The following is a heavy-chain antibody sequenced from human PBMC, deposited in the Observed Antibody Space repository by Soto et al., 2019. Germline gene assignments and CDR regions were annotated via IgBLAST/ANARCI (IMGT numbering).Heavy chain of an antibody. Sequence: LRLSCAASGFTVSSNYMSWVRQAPGKGLEWVSVIYSGGSTYYADSVKGRFTISRDNSKNTLYLQMNSLRAEDTAVYYCARSSMTTVTNDYWGQGTLVTVSS. CDR2: IYSGGST. J-gene: IGHJ4*02. CDR3: ARSSMTTVTNDY. V-gene: IGHV3-53*01. CDR1: GFTVSSNY. D-gene: IGHD4-17*01.